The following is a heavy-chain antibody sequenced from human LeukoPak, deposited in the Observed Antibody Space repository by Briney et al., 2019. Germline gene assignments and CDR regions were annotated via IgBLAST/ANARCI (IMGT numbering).Heavy chain of an antibody. Sequence: ASVKVSCKASGYTFTGYYMHWVRQAPGQGLEWMGWINPNSGGTNYALKFQGRVTMTRDTSISTAYMELSRLRSDDTAVYYCARDRSGYCTNGVCSSHPYYYYYYMDVWGKGTTVTVSS. CDR3: ARDRSGYCTNGVCSSHPYYYYYYMDV. D-gene: IGHD2-8*01. V-gene: IGHV1-2*02. J-gene: IGHJ6*03. CDR2: INPNSGGT. CDR1: GYTFTGYY.